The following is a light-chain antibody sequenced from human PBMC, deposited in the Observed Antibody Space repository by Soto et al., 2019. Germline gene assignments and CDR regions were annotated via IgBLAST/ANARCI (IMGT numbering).Light chain of an antibody. CDR1: QSVHSD. J-gene: IGKJ4*01. CDR3: QQYTNWPPLT. Sequence: EIVMTQSPATLSVSPGEGATLSCRASQSVHSDLAWYQQKPGQAPSLLIYDASTRATGIPARFSGSGSGTEFTLTISSLQCDDFAVYYCQQYTNWPPLTFGGGTKVE. CDR2: DAS. V-gene: IGKV3-15*01.